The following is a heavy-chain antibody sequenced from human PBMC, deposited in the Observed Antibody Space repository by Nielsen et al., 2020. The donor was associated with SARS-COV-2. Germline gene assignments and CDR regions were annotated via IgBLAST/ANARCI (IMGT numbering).Heavy chain of an antibody. D-gene: IGHD3-22*01. V-gene: IGHV3-48*02. Sequence: VRQMPGKGLEWVSYISRSGSAKYYADSVKGRFTISRDNGENSLYLEMNSLRDEDTAIYYCAREAPDYYDTTLGGAFDIWGQGTMVTVSS. CDR3: AREAPDYYDTTLGGAFDI. CDR2: ISRSGSAK. J-gene: IGHJ3*02.